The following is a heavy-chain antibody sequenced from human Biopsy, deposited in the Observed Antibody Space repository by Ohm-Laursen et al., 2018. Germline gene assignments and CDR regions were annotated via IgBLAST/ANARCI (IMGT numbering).Heavy chain of an antibody. CDR1: GASMTDYF. CDR3: AGSRGHYFNGLDV. D-gene: IGHD3-10*01. CDR2: AYPSGTT. Sequence: PGTLSLTWSVSGASMTDYFWSWIWQPAGKGLEWIGRAYPSGTTYYNPSLKGRVTISIDASKNQLSLKVTSVTAADTAVFYCAGSRGHYFNGLDVWGQGTTVIVSS. V-gene: IGHV4-4*07. J-gene: IGHJ6*02.